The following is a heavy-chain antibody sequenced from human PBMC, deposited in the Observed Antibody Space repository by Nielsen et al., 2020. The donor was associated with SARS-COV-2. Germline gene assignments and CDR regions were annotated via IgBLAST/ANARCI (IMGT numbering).Heavy chain of an antibody. Sequence: WIRQPPGKGLEWVAVISYDGSNKYYADSVKGRSTISRDNSKNTLYLQMNSLRAEDTAVYYCAKDQGGVVVPAAGFDYWGQGTLVTVSS. CDR2: ISYDGSNK. J-gene: IGHJ4*02. CDR3: AKDQGGVVVPAAGFDY. V-gene: IGHV3-30*18. D-gene: IGHD2-2*01.